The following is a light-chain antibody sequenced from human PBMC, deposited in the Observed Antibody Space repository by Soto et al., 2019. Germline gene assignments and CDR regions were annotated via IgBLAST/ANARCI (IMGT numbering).Light chain of an antibody. J-gene: IGLJ3*02. CDR1: SSDVGSYNY. CDR3: SSFTNRNTWV. V-gene: IGLV2-14*01. Sequence: QSVLTQPASVSGSPGQSITISCTGTSSDVGSYNYVSWYQQHPGKAPKLIIYEVTRWPSGVSGRFSGFKSGNTASLTISGLQPEDEADYYCSSFTNRNTWVFGGGTKVTVL. CDR2: EVT.